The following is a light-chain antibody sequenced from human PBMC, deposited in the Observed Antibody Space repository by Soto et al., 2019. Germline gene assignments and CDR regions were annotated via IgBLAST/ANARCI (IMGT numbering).Light chain of an antibody. CDR3: QQYNHWPPLT. J-gene: IGKJ4*01. V-gene: IGKV1-5*03. Sequence: DIQMTQSPSTLSGSVGDRVTITCRASQTISSWLAWYQQKPGKAPKLLIYKASTLKSGVPSRFSGSGSGTEFTLTISSLQPDDFATYYCQQYNHWPPLTFGGGTRVEIK. CDR1: QTISSW. CDR2: KAS.